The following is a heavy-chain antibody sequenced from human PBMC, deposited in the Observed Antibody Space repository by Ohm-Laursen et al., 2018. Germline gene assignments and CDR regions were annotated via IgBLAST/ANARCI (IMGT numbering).Heavy chain of an antibody. CDR3: ARDYYDSSGSYMFDY. Sequence: ASVKVSCKASGYTFTSYAISWVRQAPGQELEWMGWISAYNGNTNYAQKLQGRVTMTTDTSTSTAYMELRSLRSDDTAVYYCARDYYDSSGSYMFDYWGQGTLVTVSS. D-gene: IGHD3-22*01. V-gene: IGHV1-18*01. J-gene: IGHJ4*02. CDR1: GYTFTSYA. CDR2: ISAYNGNT.